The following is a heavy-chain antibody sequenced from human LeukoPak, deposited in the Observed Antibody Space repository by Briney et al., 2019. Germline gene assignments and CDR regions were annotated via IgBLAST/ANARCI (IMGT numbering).Heavy chain of an antibody. Sequence: GGSLRLSCAASGFAVSSNYMSWVRQAPGKGLEWLSVIYSGGSTDYADSVKGRFTISRDNSKNTLYLQMNGLRGEDTGVYYCARGKGYPQVNYDYWGQGTLVTVSS. CDR2: IYSGGST. CDR3: ARGKGYPQVNYDY. J-gene: IGHJ4*02. V-gene: IGHV3-66*02. CDR1: GFAVSSNY. D-gene: IGHD5-12*01.